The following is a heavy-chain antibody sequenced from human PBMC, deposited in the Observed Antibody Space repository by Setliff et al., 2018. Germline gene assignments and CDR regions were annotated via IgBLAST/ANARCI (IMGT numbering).Heavy chain of an antibody. J-gene: IGHJ3*02. CDR1: GFTFSTHS. D-gene: IGHD6-13*01. Sequence: SGGSLRLSCVASGFTFSTHSMNWVRQAPGKGLEWVSSISRSSTYIYYADSMKGRFTISRDNAKNSLYLQMNSPRAEDTAVYYCASAGHSGSWFPFDAFHIWGQGTMVTVSS. V-gene: IGHV3-21*01. CDR2: ISRSSTYI. CDR3: ASAGHSGSWFPFDAFHI.